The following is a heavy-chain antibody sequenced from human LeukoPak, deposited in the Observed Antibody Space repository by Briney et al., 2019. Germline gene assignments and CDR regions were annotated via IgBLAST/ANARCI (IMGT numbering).Heavy chain of an antibody. D-gene: IGHD2-21*01. J-gene: IGHJ4*02. CDR2: ISLYNENT. CDR3: ARGDSTPDC. CDR1: GYTFTNYH. V-gene: IGHV1-18*01. Sequence: ASVKVSCKSSGYTFTNYHFSWVRQAPGQGLEGMGGISLYNENTNYAQKLHGRVPMTTDTSTSTPYMELTSLRSDDTAVYYCARGDSTPDCWGQGTLVTVSS.